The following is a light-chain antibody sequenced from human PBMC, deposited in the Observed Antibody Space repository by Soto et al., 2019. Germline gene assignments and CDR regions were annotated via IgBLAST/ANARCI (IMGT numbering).Light chain of an antibody. Sequence: QSVLTQPASVSGSPGQSITISCTGTSSDVGGYNYVSWYQQHPGKAPKLMIYAVSNRPSGVSNRFSGSKSGNTASLTISGLRAEDEADYYCSSYTSSSTLVVFGGGTKVTVL. CDR3: SSYTSSSTLVV. CDR1: SSDVGGYNY. V-gene: IGLV2-14*01. CDR2: AVS. J-gene: IGLJ2*01.